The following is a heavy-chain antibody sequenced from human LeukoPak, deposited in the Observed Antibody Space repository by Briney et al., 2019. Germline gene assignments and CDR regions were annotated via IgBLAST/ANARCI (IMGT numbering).Heavy chain of an antibody. CDR3: ARERGRVIDY. V-gene: IGHV3-43*01. Sequence: GGSLRLSCEASGFTFHDYSMHWLRQPPGKDLQWVPLITWDGVYTFYADSVKGRFTMSRDNSRESLSLQMNGLTTDDTALYYCARERGRVIDYWGQGTLVTVSS. CDR2: ITWDGVYT. CDR1: GFTFHDYS. J-gene: IGHJ4*02. D-gene: IGHD1-26*01.